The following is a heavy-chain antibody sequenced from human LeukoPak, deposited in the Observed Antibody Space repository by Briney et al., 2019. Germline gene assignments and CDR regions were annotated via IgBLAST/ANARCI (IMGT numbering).Heavy chain of an antibody. CDR1: GFTFSSYA. CDR3: AKGRGHVLRYFDWLLDY. J-gene: IGHJ4*02. V-gene: IGHV3-23*01. Sequence: PGVSLRLSCAASGFTFSSYAMSWVRQAPGKGLEWVSAISGSGGSTYYADSVKGRFTISRDNSKNTLYLQMNSLRAEDTAVHYCAKGRGHVLRYFDWLLDYWGQGTLVTVSS. D-gene: IGHD3-9*01. CDR2: ISGSGGST.